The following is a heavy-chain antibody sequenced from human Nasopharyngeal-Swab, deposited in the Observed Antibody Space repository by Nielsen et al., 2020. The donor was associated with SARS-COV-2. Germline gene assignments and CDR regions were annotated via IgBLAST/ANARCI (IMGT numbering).Heavy chain of an antibody. D-gene: IGHD3-16*01. J-gene: IGHJ4*02. CDR1: GFTVSSNY. Sequence: ESLKISCAASGFTVSSNYMSWVRQAPGKGLEWVSVIYSGGSTYYADSVKGRFTISRDNSKNTLYLQMNSLRAEDTAVYYCARDRGGYGDYVDYWGQGTLVTVSS. CDR3: ARDRGGYGDYVDY. V-gene: IGHV3-66*02. CDR2: IYSGGST.